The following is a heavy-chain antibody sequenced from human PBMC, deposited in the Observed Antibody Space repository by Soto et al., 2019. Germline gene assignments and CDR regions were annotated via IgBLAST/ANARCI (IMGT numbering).Heavy chain of an antibody. Sequence: ASVKVSCKASGYTFTSYAMHWVRQAPGQRLEWMGWINAGNGNTKYSQKFQGRVTITRDTSASTAYMELRSLRSDDTAVYYCARVWLTNWFDPWGQGTLVTVSS. CDR1: GYTFTSYA. D-gene: IGHD6-19*01. J-gene: IGHJ5*02. CDR2: INAGNGNT. V-gene: IGHV1-3*01. CDR3: ARVWLTNWFDP.